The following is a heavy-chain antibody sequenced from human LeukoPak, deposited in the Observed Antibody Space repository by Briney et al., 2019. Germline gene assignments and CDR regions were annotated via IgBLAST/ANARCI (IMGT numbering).Heavy chain of an antibody. D-gene: IGHD2-2*01. CDR2: IGYSGTT. CDR3: AKRCSSTSCPHYYFDY. CDR1: GFAFNNYA. Sequence: GGSLRLSCTASGFAFNNYAMSWVRQAPGKGLEWVSTIGYSGTTYYADSVKGRFTISRDKSKNTPYLQMNSLRAEDTAIYYCAKRCSSTSCPHYYFDYWGQGTLVTVSS. J-gene: IGHJ4*02. V-gene: IGHV3-23*01.